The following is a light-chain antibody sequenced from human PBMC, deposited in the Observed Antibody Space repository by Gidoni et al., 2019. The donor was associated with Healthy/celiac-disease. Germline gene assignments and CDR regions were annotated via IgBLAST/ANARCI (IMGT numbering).Light chain of an antibody. Sequence: LAQPASAYGTPGQRVTISCSGSSSNIGSNYVYWYQQLPGTAPKLLIYRNNQRPSGVPDRFSGSKSVTSASLAISGLRSENGAEYCCPALEDSINGSSVFGGGTKLTVL. V-gene: IGLV1-47*01. CDR3: PALEDSINGSSV. J-gene: IGLJ3*02. CDR2: RNN. CDR1: SSNIGSNY.